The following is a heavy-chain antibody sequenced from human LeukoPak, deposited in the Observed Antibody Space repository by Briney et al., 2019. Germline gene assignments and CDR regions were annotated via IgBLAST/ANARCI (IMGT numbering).Heavy chain of an antibody. V-gene: IGHV3-33*01. J-gene: IGHJ5*02. D-gene: IGHD6-19*01. CDR1: GFTFSSYG. CDR3: AREGYSSGWYQLKINWFDP. CDR2: IWYDGSNK. Sequence: PGGSLRLSCAASGFTFSSYGMHWVRQAPGKGLEWVAVIWYDGSNKYYADSVKGRFTISRDNSKNTLYLQMNSLRAEDTAVYYCAREGYSSGWYQLKINWFDPWGQGTLVTVSS.